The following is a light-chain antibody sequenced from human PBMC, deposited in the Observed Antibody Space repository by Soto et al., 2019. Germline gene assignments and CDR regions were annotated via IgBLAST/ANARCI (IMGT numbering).Light chain of an antibody. CDR3: LQTYNLPRT. V-gene: IGKV1-39*01. CDR1: LNIGDS. Sequence: DIQLTQSPSSLSASVGDRVTITCRASLNIGDSLSWFQQKAGKPPTQLIYGASALQSGVPVRFRGSASGTDFTLTIRNMQREDFETYYCLQTYNLPRTFGQGTRLEIK. CDR2: GAS. J-gene: IGKJ5*01.